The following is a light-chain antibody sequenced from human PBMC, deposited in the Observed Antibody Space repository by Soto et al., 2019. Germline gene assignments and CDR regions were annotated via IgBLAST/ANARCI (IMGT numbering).Light chain of an antibody. CDR2: AAS. CDR1: QYISSW. J-gene: IGKJ2*01. Sequence: TQSPSSLSASIGDRVTITCRASQYISSWLAWYQQKPGQAPRLLIYAASSRATGIPDRFIGSGSGTDFTLTISRLEPDDSAVYYCHHYDSSPPYTFGQGTKLEIK. CDR3: HHYDSSPPYT. V-gene: IGKV3-20*01.